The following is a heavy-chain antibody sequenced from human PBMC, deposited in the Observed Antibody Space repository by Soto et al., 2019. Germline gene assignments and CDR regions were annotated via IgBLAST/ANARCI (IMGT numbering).Heavy chain of an antibody. CDR2: ISGGGDSQ. Sequence: PGGSLRLSCAVSGFIFSRYSMHWLRQCPGKGLEWVAGISGGGDSQSYVDSVRGRFTISRDNSKNTLYLQMISLRGEDTALYWCAREYSAHNYFDFWGQGALVTVSS. V-gene: IGHV3-30*03. J-gene: IGHJ4*02. D-gene: IGHD5-12*01. CDR3: AREYSAHNYFDF. CDR1: GFIFSRYS.